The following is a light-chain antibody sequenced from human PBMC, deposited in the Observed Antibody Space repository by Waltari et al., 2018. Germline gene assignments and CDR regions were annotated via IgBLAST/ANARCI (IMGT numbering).Light chain of an antibody. CDR1: SRDVGCYNF. Sequence: QSALTQPRPVSGSPGQSVTIPCTATSRDVGCYNFVSWYQQHPGKAPKLMIYDVSKRPSGVPDRFSGSKSGNTASLTISGLQAEDEADYYCCSYAGSYTEVFGGGTKLTVL. CDR3: CSYAGSYTEV. J-gene: IGLJ2*01. V-gene: IGLV2-11*01. CDR2: DVS.